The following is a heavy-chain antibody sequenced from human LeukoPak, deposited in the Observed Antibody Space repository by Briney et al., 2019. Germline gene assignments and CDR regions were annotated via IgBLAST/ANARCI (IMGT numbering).Heavy chain of an antibody. CDR1: GFTFDDHG. Sequence: GGSLRLSCAASGFTFDDHGMSWVRQAPGKGLEWVAGINWNGGSTGYADSVKGRFAISRDNAKNSLYLQMNSLRAEDTAVYYCAREPTNYGNAYIDYWGQGTLVTVSS. D-gene: IGHD1-7*01. V-gene: IGHV3-20*04. J-gene: IGHJ4*02. CDR3: AREPTNYGNAYIDY. CDR2: INWNGGST.